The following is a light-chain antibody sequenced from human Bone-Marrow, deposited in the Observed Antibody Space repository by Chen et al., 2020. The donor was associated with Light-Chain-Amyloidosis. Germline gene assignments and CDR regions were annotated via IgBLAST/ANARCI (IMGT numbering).Light chain of an antibody. CDR2: SVT. CDR1: SSDVGGDNH. Sequence: QSALTQPATVSGSPGQSITISCTGTSSDVGGDNHVSWYQQHPDKAPKLMIYSVTNRPSWVPARFSGSKSDNTASLTISWLQTEDEADYFCSSYTITNPLVFGSGTRVTVL. CDR3: SSYTITNPLV. V-gene: IGLV2-14*01. J-gene: IGLJ1*01.